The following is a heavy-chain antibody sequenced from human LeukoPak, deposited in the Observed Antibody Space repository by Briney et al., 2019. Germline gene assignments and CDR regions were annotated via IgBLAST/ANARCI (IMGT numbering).Heavy chain of an antibody. CDR3: ATPLDYYDSSGYHQGGD. CDR2: ISWNSGTI. D-gene: IGHD3-22*01. J-gene: IGHJ4*02. V-gene: IGHV3-9*01. CDR1: GFTFDDHA. Sequence: GGSLRLSCAASGFTFDDHAMYWVRQAPGKGLEWVSGISWNSGTIGYADSVKGRFTISRDNAKNSLYLQMNSLRPEDTALYYCATPLDYYDSSGYHQGGDWGQGTLVTVSS.